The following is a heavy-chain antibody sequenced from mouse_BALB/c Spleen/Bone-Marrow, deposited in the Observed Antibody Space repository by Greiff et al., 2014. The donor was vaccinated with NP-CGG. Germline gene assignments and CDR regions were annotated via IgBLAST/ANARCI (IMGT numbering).Heavy chain of an antibody. CDR1: GYSFTSGYS. CDR2: IHYNGNT. Sequence: VQLKESGPDLVKPSQSLSLTCTVTGYSFTSGYSWYWIRQLPGNKLEMIVYIHYNGNTNYNPSIKSQISITRDTSNNQFFLQLNSVTTEDTATYYCARSTIITTIDYWGQGTTLTVSS. V-gene: IGHV3-1*02. J-gene: IGHJ2*01. CDR3: ARSTIITTIDY. D-gene: IGHD2-4*01.